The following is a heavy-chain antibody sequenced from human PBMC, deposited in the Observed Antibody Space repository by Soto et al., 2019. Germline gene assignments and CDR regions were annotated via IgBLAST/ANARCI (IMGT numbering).Heavy chain of an antibody. CDR3: AKDKVPVVVTAPFDY. D-gene: IGHD2-21*02. CDR1: GFTFSSYG. J-gene: IGHJ4*02. CDR2: ISYDGSNK. V-gene: IGHV3-30*18. Sequence: QVQLVESGGGVVQPGRSLRLSCAASGFTFSSYGMHWVRQAPGKGLEWVAVISYDGSNKYYADSVKGRFTVSRDKSKNTLYLQVYSLRAEDTAVYYCAKDKVPVVVTAPFDYWRQGTLVTVSS.